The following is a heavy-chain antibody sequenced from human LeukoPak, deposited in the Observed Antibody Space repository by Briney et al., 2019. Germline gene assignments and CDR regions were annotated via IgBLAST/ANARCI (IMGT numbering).Heavy chain of an antibody. Sequence: GGSLGLSCAASGFTFSSYEMNWVRQAPGKGLEWVSYISTSGSTIYYADSVRGRFTISRDNAKNSLYLQMNSLRAEDMAVYYCARESPDYVWGSSDFDSWGQGTLVTVSS. CDR2: ISTSGSTI. D-gene: IGHD3-16*01. CDR1: GFTFSSYE. J-gene: IGHJ4*02. V-gene: IGHV3-48*03. CDR3: ARESPDYVWGSSDFDS.